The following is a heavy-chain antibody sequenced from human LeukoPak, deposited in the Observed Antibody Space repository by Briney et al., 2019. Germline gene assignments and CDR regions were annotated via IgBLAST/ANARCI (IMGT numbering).Heavy chain of an antibody. CDR1: GGSISSYY. CDR2: IYYSGST. Sequence: SETLSLTCTVSGGSISSYYWSWIRQPPGKGLEWIGYIYYSGSTNYNPSLKSRVTISVDTSKNQFSLKLSSVTAADTAVYYCARVGVWFGESSFDYWGQGTLVTVSS. V-gene: IGHV4-59*01. CDR3: ARVGVWFGESSFDY. J-gene: IGHJ4*02. D-gene: IGHD3-10*01.